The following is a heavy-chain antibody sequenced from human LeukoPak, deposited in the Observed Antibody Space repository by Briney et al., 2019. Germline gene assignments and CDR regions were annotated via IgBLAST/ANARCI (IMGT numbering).Heavy chain of an antibody. CDR2: IYYSGST. J-gene: IGHJ3*02. CDR1: GGSISSYY. CDR3: ASLRKRGGAFDI. V-gene: IGHV4-59*12. Sequence: SETLSLTCTVSGGSISSYYWSWIRQPPGKGLEWIGYIYYSGSTNYKPSLKSRVTISVETSKNQFSLKLRSVTAADTAVYYCASLRKRGGAFDIWGQGTMVTVSS.